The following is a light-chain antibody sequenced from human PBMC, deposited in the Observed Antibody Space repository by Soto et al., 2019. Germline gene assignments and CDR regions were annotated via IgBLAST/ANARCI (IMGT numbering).Light chain of an antibody. J-gene: IGLJ1*01. V-gene: IGLV2-14*01. CDR1: SADVGGYNY. Sequence: QSALTQPASVSGAPGQSITSSCSGTSADVGGYNYVSWYQHHPGKAPKLLIYEVTNRPSGLSDRFSGSKSGNTASLTISGLQAEDEADYYCSSYTSSNTLVFGTGTKLTVL. CDR3: SSYTSSNTLV. CDR2: EVT.